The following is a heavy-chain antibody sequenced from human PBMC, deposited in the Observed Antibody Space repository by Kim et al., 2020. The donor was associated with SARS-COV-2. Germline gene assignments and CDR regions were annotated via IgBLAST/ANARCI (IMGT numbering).Heavy chain of an antibody. CDR3: AVIRYCTRTSCQTGIDGLSP. CDR1: GFSFRHAW. Sequence: GGSLRLSCEASGFSFRHAWMSWVRQAQGKGLEWLGRIKSNSDGGTTDYAAPVKGRFSISRDDSKNTLYLQMSGLSTEDTDVFYCAVIRYCTRTSCQTGIDGLSPWGQGTLVTVSS. J-gene: IGHJ5*02. CDR2: IKSNSDGGTT. V-gene: IGHV3-15*01. D-gene: IGHD2-2*01.